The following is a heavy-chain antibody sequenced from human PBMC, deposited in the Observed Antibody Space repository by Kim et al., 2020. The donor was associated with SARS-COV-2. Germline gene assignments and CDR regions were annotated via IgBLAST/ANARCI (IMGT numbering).Heavy chain of an antibody. J-gene: IGHJ5*02. D-gene: IGHD6-19*01. V-gene: IGHV4-59*01. Sequence: KSRVTISVDTSKNQFSLKLSSVTAADTAVYYCARDNGDSSGWYTDNWFDPWGQGTLVTVSS. CDR3: ARDNGDSSGWYTDNWFDP.